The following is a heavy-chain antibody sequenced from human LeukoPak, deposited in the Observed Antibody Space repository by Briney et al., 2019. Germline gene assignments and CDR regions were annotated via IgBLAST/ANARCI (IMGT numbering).Heavy chain of an antibody. D-gene: IGHD3-10*01. CDR2: ISYDGSNK. CDR3: ARAGGDYGSGRKPLDL. V-gene: IGHV3-30-3*01. CDR1: GFTFSSYA. J-gene: IGHJ2*01. Sequence: GGSLRLSCAASGFTFSSYAMHWVRQAPGKGLEWVAVISYDGSNKYYADSVKGRFTISRDNSKSTLYLQMNSLRAEDTAVYYCARAGGDYGSGRKPLDLWGRGTLVTVSS.